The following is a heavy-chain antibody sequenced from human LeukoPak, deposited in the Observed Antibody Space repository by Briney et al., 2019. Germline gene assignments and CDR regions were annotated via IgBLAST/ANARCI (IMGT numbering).Heavy chain of an antibody. CDR3: AREGATGPSFDY. CDR2: IIPIFGTA. CDR1: GGTFSSYA. J-gene: IGHJ4*02. V-gene: IGHV1-69*05. D-gene: IGHD1-14*01. Sequence: ASVKVSCKASGGTFSSYAISWVRQAPGQGLEWMGGIIPIFGTANYAQKFQGRVTITTDESTSTAYMELSSLRSEDTAVYYCAREGATGPSFDYWGLGTLVTVSS.